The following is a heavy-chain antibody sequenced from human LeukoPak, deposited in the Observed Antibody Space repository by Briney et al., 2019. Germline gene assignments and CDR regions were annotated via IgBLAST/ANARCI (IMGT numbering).Heavy chain of an antibody. CDR1: GFTFSSYG. CDR3: AKVDGSYSPGY. D-gene: IGHD1-26*01. J-gene: IGHJ4*02. V-gene: IGHV3-23*01. Sequence: GGTLRLSCAASGFTFSSYGMSWVRQAPGKGLEWVSAISGSGGSTYYADSVKGRFTISRDNSKNTLYLQMNSLRAEDTAVYYCAKVDGSYSPGYWGQGTLVTVSS. CDR2: ISGSGGST.